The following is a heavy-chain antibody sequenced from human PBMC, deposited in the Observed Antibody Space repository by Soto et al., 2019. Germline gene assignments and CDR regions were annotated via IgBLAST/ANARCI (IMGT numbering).Heavy chain of an antibody. J-gene: IGHJ4*02. CDR3: ARESTTDDFDY. CDR1: GYTFTIYY. D-gene: IGHD4-17*01. V-gene: IGHV1-46*03. CDR2: INPSGGST. Sequence: ASVKVSCTASGYTFTIYYMHWVRQAPGQGLEWMGIINPSGGSTSYAQKFQGRVTMTRDTSTSTVYMELSSLRSEDTAVYYCARESTTDDFDYWGQGTLVTVSS.